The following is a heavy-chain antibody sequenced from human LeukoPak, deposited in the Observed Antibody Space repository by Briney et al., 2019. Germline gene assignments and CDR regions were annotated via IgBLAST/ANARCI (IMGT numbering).Heavy chain of an antibody. Sequence: SETLSLTCTVSGDSISSGDYYWSWIRQPAGKGPEWIGRISSSGSTNYNPSLKSRVTISVGTSKNQFSLKLSSVTAADTAVYYCARVAHDAFDIWGQGTMVTVSS. J-gene: IGHJ3*02. CDR2: ISSSGST. V-gene: IGHV4-61*02. CDR1: GDSISSGDYY. CDR3: ARVAHDAFDI.